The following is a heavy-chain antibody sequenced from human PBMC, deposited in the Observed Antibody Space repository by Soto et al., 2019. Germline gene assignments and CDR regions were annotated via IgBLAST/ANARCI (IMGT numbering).Heavy chain of an antibody. CDR3: TRNGDYVWRMDV. J-gene: IGHJ6*02. Sequence: EVPLVESGGGLVQPGGSLKLSCAASEFTFSDSGMHWVRQASGKGLEWDGRIRTKANSYATDYAASVKGRFTISRDDSKNTTYLQMNSLKTEDTAVYYCTRNGDYVWRMDVWGQGTTVTVSS. D-gene: IGHD4-17*01. V-gene: IGHV3-73*02. CDR1: EFTFSDSG. CDR2: IRTKANSYAT.